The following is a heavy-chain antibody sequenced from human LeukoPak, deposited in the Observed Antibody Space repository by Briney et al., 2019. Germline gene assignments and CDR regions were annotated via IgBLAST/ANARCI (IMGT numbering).Heavy chain of an antibody. V-gene: IGHV4-39*07. D-gene: IGHD6-13*01. J-gene: IGHJ4*02. CDR1: GGSISSSSYY. Sequence: SETLSLTCTVSGGSISSSSYYWGWIRQPPGKGLEWIGSLSYSGPTYYNPSLKSRVTISADTSKNQFSPRLSSVTAADTALYYCARDGIAAAGTYYWGQGTLVTVSS. CDR2: LSYSGPT. CDR3: ARDGIAAAGTYY.